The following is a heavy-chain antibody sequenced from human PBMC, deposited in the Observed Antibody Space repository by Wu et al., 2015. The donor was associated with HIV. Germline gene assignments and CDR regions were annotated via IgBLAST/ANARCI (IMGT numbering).Heavy chain of an antibody. J-gene: IGHJ6*03. CDR1: GGSFSGYY. V-gene: IGHV4-34*01. Sequence: QVQLQQWGAGLLKPSETLSLTCAVYGGSFSGYYWSWIRQPPGKGLEWIGEINHSGSTNYNPSLKSRVTISVDTSKNQFSLKLSSVTAADTAVYYCARARFGVDPTRGYYYYMDVWGKGTTVTVSS. CDR3: ARARFGVDPTRGYYYYMDV. D-gene: IGHD3-3*01. CDR2: INHSGST.